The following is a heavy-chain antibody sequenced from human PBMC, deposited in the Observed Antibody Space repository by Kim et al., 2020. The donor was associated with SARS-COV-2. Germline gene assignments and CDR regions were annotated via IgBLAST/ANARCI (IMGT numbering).Heavy chain of an antibody. D-gene: IGHD4-17*01. CDR2: IYYSGST. J-gene: IGHJ4*02. CDR1: GGSISSSSDY. CDR3: ARLFQGDEYGNDY. Sequence: SETLSLTCSVSGGSISSSSDYWGWIRQPPGKGLEWIGSIYYSGSTYYNPSLKSRVTISVDMSKYQFSLKLRSVTAADTAVYYCARLFQGDEYGNDYWGQGILVTVSS. V-gene: IGHV4-39*07.